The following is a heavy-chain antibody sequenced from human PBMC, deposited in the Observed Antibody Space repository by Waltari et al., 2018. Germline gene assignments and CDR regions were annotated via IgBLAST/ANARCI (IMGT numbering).Heavy chain of an antibody. CDR3: ARARDEETAMVYFDH. CDR1: GFTVSSNH. J-gene: IGHJ4*02. Sequence: EVQLAESGGGLVHPGGSLRLPCAASGFTVSSNHMSWVRQAPGKGLEWVSIIYDAGSTYYPDSVEGRFTISRDKSKNTVHLQMNSLRPEDTAIYYCARARDEETAMVYFDHWGQGTLVTVSS. D-gene: IGHD5-18*01. CDR2: IYDAGST. V-gene: IGHV3-66*02.